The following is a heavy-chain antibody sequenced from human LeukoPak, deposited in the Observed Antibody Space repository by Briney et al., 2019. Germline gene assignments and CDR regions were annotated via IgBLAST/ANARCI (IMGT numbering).Heavy chain of an antibody. V-gene: IGHV1-69*05. Sequence: ASVKVSCKASGDTFTSYGISWVRQAPGQGLEWLARITPVFGTTNHARKFRGRVTVSTDDSTSTAFLELSSLTPEDTAVYYCAREGEGIAAAGTLLVYFDYWGQGTLVTVSS. CDR2: ITPVFGTT. CDR3: AREGEGIAAAGTLLVYFDY. J-gene: IGHJ4*02. CDR1: GDTFTSYG. D-gene: IGHD6-13*01.